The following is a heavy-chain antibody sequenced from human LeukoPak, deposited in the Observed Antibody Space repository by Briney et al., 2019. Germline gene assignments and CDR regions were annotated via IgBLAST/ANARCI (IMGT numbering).Heavy chain of an antibody. D-gene: IGHD6-19*01. J-gene: IGHJ4*02. CDR3: ARGPGIAVAVDY. Sequence: SETLSLTCAVYGGSFSGYYWSWIRQPPGKGLEWIGEINHSGSTNYNPSLKSRVTISVDASKNQFSLMLSSVPAADTAVYYCARGPGIAVAVDYWGQGTLVTVSS. CDR2: INHSGST. CDR1: GGSFSGYY. V-gene: IGHV4-34*01.